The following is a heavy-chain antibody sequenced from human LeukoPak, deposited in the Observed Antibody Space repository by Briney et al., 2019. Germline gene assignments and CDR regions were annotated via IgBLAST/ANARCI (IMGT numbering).Heavy chain of an antibody. CDR1: GGSISSYY. J-gene: IGHJ4*02. CDR2: IHYSGST. V-gene: IGHV4-59*01. Sequence: SETLSLTCTVSGGSISSYYWSWIRQPPGKGLEWIGYIHYSGSTNYNPSLKSRVTISVDTSKNQFSLKLSSVTAADTAVYYCARGAYGDYSLDYWGQGTLVTVSS. D-gene: IGHD4-17*01. CDR3: ARGAYGDYSLDY.